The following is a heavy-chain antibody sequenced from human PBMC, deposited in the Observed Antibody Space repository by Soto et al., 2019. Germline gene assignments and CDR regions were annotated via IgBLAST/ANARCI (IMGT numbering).Heavy chain of an antibody. V-gene: IGHV1-58*01. CDR2: IVVGSGNT. Sequence: QMQLVQSGPEVKKPGTSVKVSCKASGFTFTSSAVQWVRQARGQRLEWIGWIVVGSGNTNYAQKFQERVTITRDMSTSTAYMELSSLRSEDTAVYYCVASYDSSGPNLETYYYYGMDVWGQGTTVTVSS. J-gene: IGHJ6*02. CDR3: VASYDSSGPNLETYYYYGMDV. CDR1: GFTFTSSA. D-gene: IGHD3-22*01.